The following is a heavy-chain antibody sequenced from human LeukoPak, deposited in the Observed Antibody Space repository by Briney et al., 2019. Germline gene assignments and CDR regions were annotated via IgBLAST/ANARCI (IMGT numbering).Heavy chain of an antibody. V-gene: IGHV3-74*01. CDR1: GFTFSSYW. J-gene: IGHJ4*02. Sequence: GGSLRLSCAASGFTFSSYWMHWVRQAPGKGLVWVSRINSDGNSTSYADSVKGRFTISRDNAKNTLYLQMNSLRAEDTAVYYCARDALNYDFWSGYNPFDYWGQGTLVTVSS. D-gene: IGHD3-3*01. CDR3: ARDALNYDFWSGYNPFDY. CDR2: INSDGNST.